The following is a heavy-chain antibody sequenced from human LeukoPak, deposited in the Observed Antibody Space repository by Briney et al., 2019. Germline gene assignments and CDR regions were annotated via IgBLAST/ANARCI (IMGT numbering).Heavy chain of an antibody. CDR3: ARVASSSWYGAFDY. CDR1: GFTFSSYA. J-gene: IGHJ4*02. CDR2: ISSNGGST. D-gene: IGHD6-13*01. Sequence: PGGSLRLSCAASGFTFSSYAMHWVRQAPGKGLEYVSAISSNGGSTYYANSVKGRFTISRDNSKNTLYLQMGSLRAEDMAVYYCARVASSSWYGAFDYRGQGTLVTVSS. V-gene: IGHV3-64*01.